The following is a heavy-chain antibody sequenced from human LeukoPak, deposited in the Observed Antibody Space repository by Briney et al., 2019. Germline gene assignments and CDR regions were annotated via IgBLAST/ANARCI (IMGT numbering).Heavy chain of an antibody. J-gene: IGHJ4*02. CDR2: IFPSGGEI. CDR1: GFTFSTFA. D-gene: IGHD5-18*01. V-gene: IGHV3-23*01. Sequence: GGSLRLSCAASGFTFSTFAMLWVHQPPGKGLEWVSSIFPSGGEIHYADSVRGRFTISRDNSKSILFLQMNSLRAEDTAIYYCATYRQVLLPFESWGQGTLVTVSS. CDR3: ATYRQVLLPFES.